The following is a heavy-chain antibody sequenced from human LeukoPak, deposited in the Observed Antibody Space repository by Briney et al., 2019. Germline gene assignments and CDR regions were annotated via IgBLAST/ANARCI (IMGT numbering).Heavy chain of an antibody. D-gene: IGHD2-15*01. J-gene: IGHJ4*02. V-gene: IGHV3-11*04. CDR1: GFTFSDYY. CDR3: ARVALNCSGGSCYGGWFDY. Sequence: KPGGSLRLSCAASGFTFSDYYMSWIRQAPGKGLEWVSYISNSGSTIYYADSVKGRFTISRDNAKNSLYLQMNSLRAEDTAVYYCARVALNCSGGSCYGGWFDYWGQGTLVTVSS. CDR2: ISNSGSTI.